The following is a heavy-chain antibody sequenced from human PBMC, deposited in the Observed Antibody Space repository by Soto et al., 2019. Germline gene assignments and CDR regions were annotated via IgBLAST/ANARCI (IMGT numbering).Heavy chain of an antibody. V-gene: IGHV1-69*02. CDR3: ARGVRVEMATIFAFDI. J-gene: IGHJ3*02. CDR2: IIPILGIA. CDR1: GGTFSSYT. D-gene: IGHD5-12*01. Sequence: ASVKVSCKASGGTFSSYTISWVRQAPGQGLEWMGRIIPILGIANYAQKFQGRVTITADKSTSTAYMELSSLRSEDTAVYYCARGVRVEMATIFAFDIWGQGTMVTVSS.